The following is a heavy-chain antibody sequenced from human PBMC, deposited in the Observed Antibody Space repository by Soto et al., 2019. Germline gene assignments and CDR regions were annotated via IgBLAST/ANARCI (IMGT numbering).Heavy chain of an antibody. D-gene: IGHD3-3*01. Sequence: SVKVSCKASGGTFSSYSISWVLQAPGQGLEWMGGIIPIFGTANYAQKFQGRVTITADKSTSTAYMELSSLRSEDTAVYYCARVRYYDFWSGYYTGWFDPWGQGTLVTVSS. J-gene: IGHJ5*02. CDR1: GGTFSSYS. CDR2: IIPIFGTA. V-gene: IGHV1-69*06. CDR3: ARVRYYDFWSGYYTGWFDP.